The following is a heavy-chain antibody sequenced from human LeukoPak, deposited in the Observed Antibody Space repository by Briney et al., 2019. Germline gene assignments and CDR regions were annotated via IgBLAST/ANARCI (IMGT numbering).Heavy chain of an antibody. CDR1: GGSISSGSYY. Sequence: SETLSLTCTVSGGSISSGSYYWSWIRQPPGKGLEWIGYIYYSGSTYYNPSLKSRVTISVDTSKNQFSLKLSSVTAADTAVYYCARFPSFSSSWLYYYYYYMDVWGKGTTVTVSS. CDR3: ARFPSFSSSWLYYYYYYMDV. D-gene: IGHD6-13*01. CDR2: IYYSGST. J-gene: IGHJ6*03. V-gene: IGHV4-30-4*08.